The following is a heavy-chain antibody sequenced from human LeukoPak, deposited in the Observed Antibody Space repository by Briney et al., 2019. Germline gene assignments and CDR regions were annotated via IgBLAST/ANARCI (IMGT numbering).Heavy chain of an antibody. CDR2: IYYSGST. V-gene: IGHV4-59*08. J-gene: IGHJ4*02. CDR3: ARQKGGVAGLKYYFDY. Sequence: KPSETLSLTCTVSGGSISSYYWSWIRQPPGKGLEWIGYIYYSGSTNYNPSLKSRVTISVDTSKNQFSLNLSSVTAADTAVYYCARQKGGVAGLKYYFDYWGQGTLVTVSS. D-gene: IGHD6-19*01. CDR1: GGSISSYY.